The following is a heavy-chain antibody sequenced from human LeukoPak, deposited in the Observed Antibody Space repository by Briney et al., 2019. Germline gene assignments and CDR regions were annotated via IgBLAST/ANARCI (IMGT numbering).Heavy chain of an antibody. CDR3: ATGRSGYFDS. J-gene: IGHJ4*02. V-gene: IGHV3-15*01. Sequence: GGSLRLSCAASGLTLSNAWMTWVRQAPGKGLKWVARIKSNTDGGIKDYAAPVKGTFTISRDDSENTVYLQMNSLKIEDTAVYYCATGRSGYFDSWGQGTLVFVSS. CDR2: IKSNTDGGIK. CDR1: GLTLSNAW.